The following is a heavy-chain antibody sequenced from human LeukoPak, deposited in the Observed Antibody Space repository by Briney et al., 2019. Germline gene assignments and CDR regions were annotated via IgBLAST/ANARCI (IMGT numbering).Heavy chain of an antibody. Sequence: GGSLRLSCAASGFTFSSYGMHWVRQAPGKGLEWVAVISYDGSNKYYADSVKGRFTISRDNSKNTLYLQMNSLRAEDTAVYYCAKDAIFGGYWGQGTLVTVSS. D-gene: IGHD3-3*01. V-gene: IGHV3-30*18. CDR1: GFTFSSYG. CDR2: ISYDGSNK. CDR3: AKDAIFGGY. J-gene: IGHJ4*02.